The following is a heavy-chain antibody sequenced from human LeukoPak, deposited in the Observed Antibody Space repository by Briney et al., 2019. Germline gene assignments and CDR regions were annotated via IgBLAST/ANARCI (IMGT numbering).Heavy chain of an antibody. V-gene: IGHV5-51*01. CDR3: ARSGMYCSGGSCDLDY. CDR1: GYSFTSYW. CDR2: IYPGDSDT. J-gene: IGHJ4*02. D-gene: IGHD2-15*01. Sequence: GESLKISCKGSGYSFTSYWIGWVRQMPGKGLEWMGIIYPGDSDTRYSPSFQGQVTISADKSISTAYLQWSSLKASDTAMYYCARSGMYCSGGSCDLDYWSQGTPVTVSS.